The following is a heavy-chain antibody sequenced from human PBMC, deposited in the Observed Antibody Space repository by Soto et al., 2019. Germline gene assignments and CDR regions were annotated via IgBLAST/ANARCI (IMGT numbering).Heavy chain of an antibody. CDR1: GFTFSNYA. CDR3: AKDSVSYNGLYDAFAI. CDR2: LGGGDDI. D-gene: IGHD1-1*01. Sequence: PGGSLRLSCEASGFTFSNYAMSWVRQAPGERPEWVSTLGGGDDIFYADSVKGRFTISRDDSRNTLYLRMDNLRVEDTAIYFCAKDSVSYNGLYDAFAIWGQGTVVTVSS. J-gene: IGHJ3*02. V-gene: IGHV3-23*01.